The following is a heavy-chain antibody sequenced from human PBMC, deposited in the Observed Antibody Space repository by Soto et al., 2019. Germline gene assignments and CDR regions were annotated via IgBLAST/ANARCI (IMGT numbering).Heavy chain of an antibody. CDR3: ARSNYLYDFWSGYYPYWFDP. J-gene: IGHJ5*02. D-gene: IGHD3-3*01. Sequence: EVQLVESGGGLVQPGGSLRLSCAASGFSFSTYSINWVRQAPGKGLEWVSYISSSSSTIYYADSVKGRFTISRDNAKNSLYLQMNSLRDEDTAVYYCARSNYLYDFWSGYYPYWFDPWGQGTLVTVSS. CDR2: ISSSSSTI. CDR1: GFSFSTYS. V-gene: IGHV3-48*02.